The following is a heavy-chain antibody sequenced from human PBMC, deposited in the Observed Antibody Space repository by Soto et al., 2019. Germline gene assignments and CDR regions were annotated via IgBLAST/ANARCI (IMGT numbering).Heavy chain of an antibody. J-gene: IGHJ4*02. Sequence: SETLSLTCTVSGGSISSYYWSWIRQPPGKGVEWIGYIYYSGSTNYNPSLKSRVTISVDTSKNQFSLKLSSVTASDTAVYYCARNYSGHYLDYWGQGTLVTVSS. V-gene: IGHV4-59*01. CDR3: ARNYSGHYLDY. D-gene: IGHD1-26*01. CDR1: GGSISSYY. CDR2: IYYSGST.